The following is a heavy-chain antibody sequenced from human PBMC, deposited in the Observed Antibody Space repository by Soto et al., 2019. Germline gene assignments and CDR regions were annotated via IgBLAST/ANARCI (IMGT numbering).Heavy chain of an antibody. V-gene: IGHV3-9*01. CDR3: AKVYSYDITGWFDP. CDR1: GFIFDDYV. D-gene: IGHD5-18*01. CDR2: ISWNGAGT. J-gene: IGHJ5*02. Sequence: EVLLVESGGGLVQPGTSLRLSCAASGFIFDDYVMHWVRQAPGKGLEWVSTISWNGAGTAYADSVNGRFTISRDEAKNYLYLQKNRLRPEDTVFYYCAKVYSYDITGWFDPWGRGTLVTVSP.